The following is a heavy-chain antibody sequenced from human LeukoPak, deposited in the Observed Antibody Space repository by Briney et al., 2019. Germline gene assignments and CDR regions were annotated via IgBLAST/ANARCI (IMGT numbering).Heavy chain of an antibody. CDR2: ISYDGSNK. CDR3: ARDARAFDY. J-gene: IGHJ4*02. V-gene: IGHV3-30*03. Sequence: GGSLRPSCAASGFTFSSYGMHWVRQAPGKGLEWVAVISYDGSNKYYADSVKGRFTISRDNSKNTLYLQMNSLRAEDTAVYYCARDARAFDYWGQGTLVTVSS. CDR1: GFTFSSYG.